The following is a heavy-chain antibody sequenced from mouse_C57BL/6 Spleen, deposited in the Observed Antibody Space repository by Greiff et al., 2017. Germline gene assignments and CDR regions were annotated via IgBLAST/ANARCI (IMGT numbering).Heavy chain of an antibody. D-gene: IGHD2-1*01. V-gene: IGHV1-20*01. J-gene: IGHJ4*01. CDR2: INPYNGDT. CDR1: GYSFTGYF. CDR3: ARGDYGNYAMDY. Sequence: EVKLQESGPELVKPGDSVKISCKASGYSFTGYFMNWVMQSHGKSLEWIGRINPYNGDTFYNQKFKGKATLTVDKSSSTAHMELRSLTSEDSAVYYCARGDYGNYAMDYWGQGTSVTVSS.